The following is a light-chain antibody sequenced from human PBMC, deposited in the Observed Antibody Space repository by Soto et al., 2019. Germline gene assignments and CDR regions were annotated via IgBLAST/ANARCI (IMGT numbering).Light chain of an antibody. Sequence: QSVLTQSPSASGTPGQRVSISCSGSTSNIGTNTVSWYQHVPGTAPKLLIYCNVQRPSAVPGRFSGSKSGTSASLAISGLLSEDEADYYCATWDDSLNVVFGGGTKLTVL. J-gene: IGLJ2*01. V-gene: IGLV1-44*01. CDR3: ATWDDSLNVV. CDR1: TSNIGTNT. CDR2: CNV.